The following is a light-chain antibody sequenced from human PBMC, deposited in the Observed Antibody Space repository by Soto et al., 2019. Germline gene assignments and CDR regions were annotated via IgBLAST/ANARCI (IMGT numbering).Light chain of an antibody. V-gene: IGLV2-23*01. CDR1: SSDVGSYNL. CDR2: EGS. CDR3: CSYAGSSLYV. J-gene: IGLJ1*01. Sequence: QSALTQPASVSGSPGQSITISCTGTSSDVGSYNLVSWYQQHPGKAPKLMIYEGSKRPSGVSNRFSGSKSGKTASLTISGLQAEDEADYYCCSYAGSSLYVFGTGTKVTV.